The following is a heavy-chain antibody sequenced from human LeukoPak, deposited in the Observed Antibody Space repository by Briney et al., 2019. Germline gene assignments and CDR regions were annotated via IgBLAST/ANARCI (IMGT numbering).Heavy chain of an antibody. CDR2: ISDIGSI. Sequence: SETLSLTCTVSGGSISSYYWSWIRQPPGEGLEWIAYISDIGSINYNPSLKSRVTISIDTSKNQFSLKLSSVTAADTAVYYCAGHHPRNTVDFWGQGTLVTVSS. J-gene: IGHJ4*02. D-gene: IGHD2/OR15-2a*01. CDR1: GGSISSYY. CDR3: AGHHPRNTVDF. V-gene: IGHV4-59*08.